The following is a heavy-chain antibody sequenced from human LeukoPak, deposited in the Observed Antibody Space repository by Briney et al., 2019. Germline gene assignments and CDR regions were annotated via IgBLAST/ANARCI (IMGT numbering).Heavy chain of an antibody. D-gene: IGHD6-13*01. CDR2: ISGSGGST. CDR1: GFTFSSYA. Sequence: PGGSLRLSCAASGFTFSSYAMSWVRQTPGKGLEWVSAISGSGGSTYYADSVKGRFTISRDNSKNTLYLQMNSLRAEDTAVYYCAKDWSAIAAAGLFDYWGQGTLVTVSS. V-gene: IGHV3-23*01. CDR3: AKDWSAIAAAGLFDY. J-gene: IGHJ4*02.